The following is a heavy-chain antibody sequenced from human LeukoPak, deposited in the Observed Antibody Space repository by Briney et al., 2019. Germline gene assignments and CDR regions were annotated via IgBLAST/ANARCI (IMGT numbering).Heavy chain of an antibody. D-gene: IGHD2-15*01. CDR2: MNPNSGNT. V-gene: IGHV1-8*03. Sequence: ASVKVSCKASGYTFTSYDINRVRQATGQGLEWMGWMNPNSGNTGYAQKFQGRVTITRNTSISTAYMELSSLRSEDTAFYYCARRGGYCSGGSCYHLGYWGQGTLVTVSS. J-gene: IGHJ4*02. CDR3: ARRGGYCSGGSCYHLGY. CDR1: GYTFTSYD.